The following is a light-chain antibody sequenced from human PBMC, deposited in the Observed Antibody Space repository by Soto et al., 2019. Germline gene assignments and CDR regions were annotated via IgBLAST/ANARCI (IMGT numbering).Light chain of an antibody. J-gene: IGKJ1*01. CDR3: QQYGKLPIT. CDR2: GAS. CDR1: QSVTSSY. Sequence: EIVLTQSPGTLSLSPGGRATLSCRASQSVTSSYLTWYQQKPGQAPRLLIYGASTRAAGIPDRFSGSGSGTDFTLTISSLEPEDFAVYYCQQYGKLPITFXQGTKVDIK. V-gene: IGKV3-20*01.